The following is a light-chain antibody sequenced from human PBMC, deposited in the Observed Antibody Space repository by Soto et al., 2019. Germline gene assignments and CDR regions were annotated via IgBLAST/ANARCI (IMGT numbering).Light chain of an antibody. V-gene: IGKV3-20*01. J-gene: IGKJ1*01. CDR1: ESVSSNY. CDR2: GAS. CDR3: QQYGSSPKT. Sequence: ENVLTQSPGTLSLSPGERATLSCRASESVSSNYVAWYQQKPGQAPRLLVYGASSRATGIPDRFSGSGSGTDFTLTISRLEPEDFAVYYCQQYGSSPKTFGQGTKVEIK.